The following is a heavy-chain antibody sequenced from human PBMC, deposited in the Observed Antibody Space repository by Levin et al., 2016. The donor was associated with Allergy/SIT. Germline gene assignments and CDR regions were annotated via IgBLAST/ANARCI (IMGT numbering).Heavy chain of an antibody. J-gene: IGHJ4*02. V-gene: IGHV3-7*03. Sequence: GESLKISCVASGFSFGDYWMAWIRQAPGKGLQWVANIKEDGSVRDYVDSLKGQFTISRDNAKRSVYLQMNSLRIEDTAVYYCARAGYDSGYDYWGQGNLVIVSS. CDR2: IKEDGSVR. CDR3: ARAGYDSGYDY. CDR1: GFSFGDYW. D-gene: IGHD5-12*01.